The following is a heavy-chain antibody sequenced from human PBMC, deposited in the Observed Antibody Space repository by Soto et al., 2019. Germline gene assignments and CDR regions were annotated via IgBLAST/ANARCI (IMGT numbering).Heavy chain of an antibody. CDR2: INDRGRST. D-gene: IGHD5-12*01. V-gene: IGHV3-23*01. CDR1: GFTFSSYA. CDR3: VHGYYFDS. Sequence: PGGSLRLSCAASGFTFSSYAMNWVRQPPGKGLEWVSGINDRGRSTYYADSVKGRFTISRYNSKNTLSLQMNSLRAEDTAIYYCVHGYYFDSWGQGTLVTVSS. J-gene: IGHJ4*02.